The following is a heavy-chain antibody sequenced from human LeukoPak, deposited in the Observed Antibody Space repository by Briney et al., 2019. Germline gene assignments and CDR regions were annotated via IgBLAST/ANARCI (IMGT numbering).Heavy chain of an antibody. J-gene: IGHJ3*02. CDR1: GGSISSGGYY. CDR3: ARYIVGATLDAFDI. V-gene: IGHV4-31*03. Sequence: PSETLSLTRTVSGGSISSGGYYWSWIRQHPGKGLEWIGYIYYSGSTYYNPSLKSRVTISVDTSKNQFSLKLSSVTAADTAVYYCARYIVGATLDAFDIWGQGTMVTVSS. CDR2: IYYSGST. D-gene: IGHD1-26*01.